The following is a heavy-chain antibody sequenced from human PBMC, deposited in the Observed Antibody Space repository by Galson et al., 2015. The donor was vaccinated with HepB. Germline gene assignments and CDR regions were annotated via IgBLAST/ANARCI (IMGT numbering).Heavy chain of an antibody. CDR2: TYPGDSDT. D-gene: IGHD3-3*01. V-gene: IGHV5-51*03. CDR3: ARALFEGQLYDFWSGFDY. CDR1: GSSFTSYW. Sequence: QSGAEVKKPGESLKISCRGSGSSFTSYWIGWVRQMPGKGLEWMGITYPGDSDTRYSPSFQGQVTISADKSISTAYLQWSSLKASDTAMYYCARALFEGQLYDFWSGFDYWGQGTLVTVSS. J-gene: IGHJ4*02.